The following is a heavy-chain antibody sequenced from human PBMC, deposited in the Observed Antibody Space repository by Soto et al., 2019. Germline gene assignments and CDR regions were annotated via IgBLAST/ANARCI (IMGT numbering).Heavy chain of an antibody. V-gene: IGHV4-30-4*01. CDR1: GGSISSGDYY. CDR3: ARDRFLDYCDYLAFDI. J-gene: IGHJ3*02. Sequence: QVQLQESGPGLVKPSQTLSLTCTVSGGSISSGDYYWSWIRQPPGKGLEWIGYIYYSGSTYYNPSLKRRVTISVDTSKNQFSLKLSSVTAADTAVYYCARDRFLDYCDYLAFDIWGQGTMVTVSS. D-gene: IGHD4-17*01. CDR2: IYYSGST.